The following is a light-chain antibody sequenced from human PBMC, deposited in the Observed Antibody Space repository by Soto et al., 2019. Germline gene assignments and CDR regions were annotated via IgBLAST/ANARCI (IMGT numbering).Light chain of an antibody. CDR1: QGTSNY. Sequence: DIQMTQSPSSLSASVGDRVTITCRASQGTSNYLAWYQQKPGKVPKLLIYAASTLQSGVPSRFRGSGSGTYFTLTINSLQPEDVATYYCQKYNSAHTWTFGQGTKVEIK. CDR2: AAS. J-gene: IGKJ1*01. V-gene: IGKV1-27*01. CDR3: QKYNSAHTWT.